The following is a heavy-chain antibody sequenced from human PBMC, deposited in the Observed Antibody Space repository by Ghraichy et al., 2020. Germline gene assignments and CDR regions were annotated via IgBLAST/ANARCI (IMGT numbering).Heavy chain of an antibody. D-gene: IGHD3-22*01. CDR3: ARVLDSGHSDY. J-gene: IGHJ4*02. Sequence: LSLTCTVSGGSISNYYWSWIRQPPGKGLEWIGYIYYSGITNYNPSLKSRLTISVDTSKNQFSLKLSSVTAADTAIYYCARVLDSGHSDYWGQGTLVTVSS. V-gene: IGHV4-59*01. CDR2: IYYSGIT. CDR1: GGSISNYY.